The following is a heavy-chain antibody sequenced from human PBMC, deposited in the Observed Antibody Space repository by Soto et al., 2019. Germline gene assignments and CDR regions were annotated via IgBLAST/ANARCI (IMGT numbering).Heavy chain of an antibody. CDR2: IIPVFGTA. Sequence: VKVSCKASGGTFSSYAISWVRQAPGQGLEWMGGIIPVFGTADYAQKFQGRVTITADESTSTAYMELNSLRAEDTAVYYCAKDITPKFGHDAFDIWGQGTMVTVSS. D-gene: IGHD3-16*01. CDR3: AKDITPKFGHDAFDI. J-gene: IGHJ3*02. V-gene: IGHV1-69*01. CDR1: GGTFSSYA.